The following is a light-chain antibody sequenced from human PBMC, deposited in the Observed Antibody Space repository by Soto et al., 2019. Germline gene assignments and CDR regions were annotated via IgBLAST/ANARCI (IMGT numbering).Light chain of an antibody. Sequence: DIQLTQSPSTLSASVGDRVTLTCRASQRIDRWLAWYQQKVGKAPELLIHDASSLESGVPSRFSGSGSGTEFTLTINSLQPDDYATYYCQQYNHYYSFGQGTKLEIK. CDR1: QRIDRW. CDR2: DAS. J-gene: IGKJ2*03. V-gene: IGKV1-5*01. CDR3: QQYNHYYS.